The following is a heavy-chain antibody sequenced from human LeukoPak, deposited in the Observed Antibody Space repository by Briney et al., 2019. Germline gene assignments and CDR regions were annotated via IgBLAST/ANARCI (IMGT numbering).Heavy chain of an antibody. CDR1: GDSITNHY. CDR3: AGSGELSNQGAVFDY. Sequence: PSETLSLTCIVSGDSITNHYWSLIRRPPGKGLEWIGYIYYSGSINYNPPLKSRVTISVDTSRNQFSMKLNSVTAADTAVYYCAGSGELSNQGAVFDYWGQGTLVTVSS. J-gene: IGHJ4*02. V-gene: IGHV4-59*11. D-gene: IGHD3-10*01. CDR2: IYYSGSI.